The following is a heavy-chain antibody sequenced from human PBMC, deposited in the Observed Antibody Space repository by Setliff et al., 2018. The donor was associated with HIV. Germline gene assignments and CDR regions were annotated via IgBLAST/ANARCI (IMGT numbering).Heavy chain of an antibody. CDR3: ARQGGYDFWSGYYPYYYGMDV. J-gene: IGHJ6*02. D-gene: IGHD3-3*01. Sequence: SETLSLTCTVSGASISSGNYFWTWIRQPAGQRLEWIGRITTGGHTDYNPSLKSRLSISADTSRNHFSLQLTSVAATDTAICYCARQGGYDFWSGYYPYYYGMDVWGQGTTVTVSS. CDR1: GASISSGNYF. V-gene: IGHV4-61*02. CDR2: ITTGGHT.